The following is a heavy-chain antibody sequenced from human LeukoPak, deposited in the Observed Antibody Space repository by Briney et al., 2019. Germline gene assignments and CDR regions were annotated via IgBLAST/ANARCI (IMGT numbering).Heavy chain of an antibody. V-gene: IGHV4-39*07. Sequence: PSETLSLTCTVSGDSISSNNYYWVWLRQPPGKGLEWIGSIPYSGSTYYNPSLKSRVTMSVDTSKNQFSLKLSSVTAADTAVYYCARCKDYYVSGSYYKTFDYWGQGTLVTVSS. CDR2: IPYSGST. J-gene: IGHJ4*02. CDR3: ARCKDYYVSGSYYKTFDY. D-gene: IGHD3-10*01. CDR1: GDSISSNNYY.